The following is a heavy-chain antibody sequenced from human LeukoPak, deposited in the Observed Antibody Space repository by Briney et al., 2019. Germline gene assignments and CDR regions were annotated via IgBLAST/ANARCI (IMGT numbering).Heavy chain of an antibody. V-gene: IGHV4-61*02. D-gene: IGHD3-3*01. CDR2: IYTSGST. J-gene: IGHJ5*02. Sequence: SETLSLTCTVSGGSISSGSYYWSWIRQPAGKGLEWIGRIYTSGSTNYNPSLKSRVTISVDTSKNQFSLKLSSVTAADTAVYHCASEQSYYDFWSGYYTYWFDPWGQGTLVTVSS. CDR3: ASEQSYYDFWSGYYTYWFDP. CDR1: GGSISSGSYY.